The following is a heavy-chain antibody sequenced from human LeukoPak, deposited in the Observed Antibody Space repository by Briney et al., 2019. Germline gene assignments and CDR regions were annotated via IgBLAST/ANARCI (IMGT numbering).Heavy chain of an antibody. Sequence: SETLSLTCAVYGGSFSGYYWSWIRQPPGKGLEWIGEINHSGSTNYNPSLKSRVTISVDTSKNQFSLKLSSVTAADTAVYYCARGSKGIAVAGKYYFDYWGQGTLVTVSS. J-gene: IGHJ4*02. D-gene: IGHD6-19*01. CDR3: ARGSKGIAVAGKYYFDY. V-gene: IGHV4-34*01. CDR2: INHSGST. CDR1: GGSFSGYY.